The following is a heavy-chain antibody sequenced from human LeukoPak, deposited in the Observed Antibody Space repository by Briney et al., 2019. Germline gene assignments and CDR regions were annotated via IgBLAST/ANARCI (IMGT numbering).Heavy chain of an antibody. Sequence: SETLSLTCAVYGGSFSGYYWSWIRQPPGEGLEWIGEINHSGSTNYNPSLKSRVTISVDTSKNQFSLKLSSVTAADTAVYYCARGDYYYGMDVWGQGTTVTVSS. J-gene: IGHJ6*02. CDR3: ARGDYYYGMDV. V-gene: IGHV4-34*01. CDR2: INHSGST. CDR1: GGSFSGYY.